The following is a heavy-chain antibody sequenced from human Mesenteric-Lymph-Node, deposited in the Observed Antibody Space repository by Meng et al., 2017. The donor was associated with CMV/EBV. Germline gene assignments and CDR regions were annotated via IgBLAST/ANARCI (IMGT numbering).Heavy chain of an antibody. J-gene: IGHJ4*02. CDR3: VRDLFVK. CDR1: GFTFSNYA. Sequence: GESLKISCVASGFTFSNYAIKWVRQAPGKGLEWVSYINSTSVQIHYSDSVKGRFTITRDNAKNSLFLQMNSLKDEDTAIYYGVRDLFVKWGQGILVTVSS. D-gene: IGHD3-16*01. V-gene: IGHV3-21*05. CDR2: INSTSVQI.